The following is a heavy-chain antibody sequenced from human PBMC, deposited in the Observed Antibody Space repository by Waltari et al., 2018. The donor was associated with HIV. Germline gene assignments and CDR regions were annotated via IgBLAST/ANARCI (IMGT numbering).Heavy chain of an antibody. CDR1: GYNFTTYW. D-gene: IGHD2-2*01. Sequence: EVQLVQSGAEVKKPGESLKISCKGSGYNFTTYWIAWVRQMPGKGLEWVGIIYPLDPDTRYSPAFRGQVTISVDKAISTAYLQWNSLQASDTAMYYCARRGYCGSARCPSGYYYSYGMGVWGQGTTVTVS. V-gene: IGHV5-51*01. CDR3: ARRGYCGSARCPSGYYYSYGMGV. CDR2: IYPLDPDT. J-gene: IGHJ6*02.